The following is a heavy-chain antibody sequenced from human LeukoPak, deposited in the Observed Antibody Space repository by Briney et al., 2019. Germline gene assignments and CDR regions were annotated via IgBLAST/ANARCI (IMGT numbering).Heavy chain of an antibody. D-gene: IGHD3-22*01. Sequence: ASVKVSCKASGYTFTSYDINWVRQATGQGLEWMGWMNPNSGNTGYAQKFQGRVTMTRNTSISTAYMELSSLRSEDTAVYYCASGDYYDSSGYPLYYYGMDVWGQGTTVTVSS. V-gene: IGHV1-8*01. CDR1: GYTFTSYD. J-gene: IGHJ6*02. CDR3: ASGDYYDSSGYPLYYYGMDV. CDR2: MNPNSGNT.